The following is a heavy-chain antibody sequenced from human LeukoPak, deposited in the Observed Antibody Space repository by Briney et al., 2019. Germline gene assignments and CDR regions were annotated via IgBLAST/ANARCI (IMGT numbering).Heavy chain of an antibody. J-gene: IGHJ4*02. D-gene: IGHD2-21*02. V-gene: IGHV3-23*01. CDR1: GFTFSSYA. Sequence: GSLRLSCAASGFTFSSYAMSWVRQAPGKGLEWVSAISGSGGSTYYADSVKGRFTISRDNAKNSLYLQMNSLRAEDTAVYYCARDRLAYCGGDCYLGYWGQGTLVTVSS. CDR2: ISGSGGST. CDR3: ARDRLAYCGGDCYLGY.